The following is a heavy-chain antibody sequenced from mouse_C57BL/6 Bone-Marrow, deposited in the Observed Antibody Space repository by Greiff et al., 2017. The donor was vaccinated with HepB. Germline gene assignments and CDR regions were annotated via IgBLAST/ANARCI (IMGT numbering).Heavy chain of an antibody. CDR2: INPNYGTT. J-gene: IGHJ4*01. Sequence: EVKLMESGPELVKPGASVKISCKASGYSFTDYNMNWVKQSNGKSLEWIGVINPNYGTTSYNQKFKGKATLTVDQSSSTAYMQLNSLTSEDSAVYYCARCYYGSLYYAMDYWGQGTSVTVSS. CDR3: ARCYYGSLYYAMDY. D-gene: IGHD1-1*01. V-gene: IGHV1-39*01. CDR1: GYSFTDYN.